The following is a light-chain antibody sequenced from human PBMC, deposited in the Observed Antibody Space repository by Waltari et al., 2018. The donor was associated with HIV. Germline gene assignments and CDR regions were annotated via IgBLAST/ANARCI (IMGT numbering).Light chain of an antibody. CDR1: QSTSSW. J-gene: IGKJ2*02. V-gene: IGKV1-5*03. CDR3: QQYINYPGT. CDR2: KAS. Sequence: MTQPPSTLSASVGDSSTITCRASQSTSSWLAWYQQKPGNAPKLLIYKASSLESGVPSRFSGSGSGPEFTLTISSLQPDDFATYYCQQYINYPGTFGHGTKLEIK.